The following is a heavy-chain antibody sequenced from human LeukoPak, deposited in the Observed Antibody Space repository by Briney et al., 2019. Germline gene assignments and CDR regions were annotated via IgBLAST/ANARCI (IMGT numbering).Heavy chain of an antibody. J-gene: IGHJ5*02. Sequence: ASVKVSCKASGHTFTSYDINWVRQATGQGLEWMGWMNPNSGNTGYAQKFQGRVTMTRNTSISTAYMELSSLRSEDTAVYYCARGYCSGGSCYGDWFDPWGQGTLVTVSS. CDR2: MNPNSGNT. D-gene: IGHD2-15*01. CDR3: ARGYCSGGSCYGDWFDP. CDR1: GHTFTSYD. V-gene: IGHV1-8*01.